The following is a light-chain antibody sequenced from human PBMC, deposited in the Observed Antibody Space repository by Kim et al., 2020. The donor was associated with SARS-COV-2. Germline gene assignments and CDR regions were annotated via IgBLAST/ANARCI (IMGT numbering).Light chain of an antibody. Sequence: GQRDTISCSVSSSNIGSNVVNLYQQLPGTAPKLLIYSNDYRSSGVPDRFSGSKSGTSASLAISGLQSEDEADYYCVAWDDSLSGSVFGGGTQLTVL. CDR3: VAWDDSLSGSV. V-gene: IGLV1-44*01. CDR1: SSNIGSNV. CDR2: SND. J-gene: IGLJ3*02.